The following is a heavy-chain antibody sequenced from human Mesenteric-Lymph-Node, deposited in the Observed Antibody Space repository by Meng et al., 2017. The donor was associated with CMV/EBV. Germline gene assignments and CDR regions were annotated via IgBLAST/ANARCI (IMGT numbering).Heavy chain of an antibody. CDR3: ARDLYFDL. CDR1: GGSFSGYY. J-gene: IGHJ6*02. Sequence: SETLSLTCAVYGGSFSGYYWSWIRQPPGKGLEWIGEINHSGSTNYNPSLKSRVTISVDTSKNQFSLKLSSVTAADTAVYYCARDLYFDLWGQGTTVTVSS. V-gene: IGHV4-34*01. CDR2: INHSGST. D-gene: IGHD2-8*01.